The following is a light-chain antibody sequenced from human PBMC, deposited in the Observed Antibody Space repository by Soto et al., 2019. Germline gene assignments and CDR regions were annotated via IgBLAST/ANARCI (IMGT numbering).Light chain of an antibody. Sequence: EIVLTQSPGTLSLSPGERATLSCRASQSVSSSYLAWYQQKPGQAPRLLINATSDRATGIPDRFSASGSGTDFTLTISRLEPEDFAVYYCQHYGTSALFGPGTKVDIK. J-gene: IGKJ3*01. CDR1: QSVSSSY. V-gene: IGKV3-20*01. CDR3: QHYGTSAL. CDR2: ATS.